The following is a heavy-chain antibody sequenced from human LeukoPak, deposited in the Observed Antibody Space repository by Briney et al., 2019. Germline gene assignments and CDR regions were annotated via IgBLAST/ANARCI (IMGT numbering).Heavy chain of an antibody. CDR3: ARVGISDDPYFDY. J-gene: IGHJ4*02. CDR2: IHYTGST. V-gene: IGHV4-59*08. Sequence: SETLSLTCTVSGGSISSYYWSWIRQPPGKGLECIGYIHYTGSTNYNPSLKSRVTISVDTSKNQFSLKLSSVTAADTAVYYCARVGISDDPYFDYWGQGTLVTVSS. D-gene: IGHD3-3*02. CDR1: GGSISSYY.